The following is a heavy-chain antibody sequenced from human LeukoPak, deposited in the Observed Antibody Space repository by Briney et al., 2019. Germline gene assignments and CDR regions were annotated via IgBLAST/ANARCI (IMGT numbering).Heavy chain of an antibody. D-gene: IGHD2-2*01. V-gene: IGHV3-30*02. CDR1: GFTFSSYG. J-gene: IGHJ6*03. CDR3: AKGGCSSTSCYYYYYYYMDV. CDR2: IRYDGSNK. Sequence: GGSLRLSCAASGFTFSSYGMHWVRQAPGKGLEWVALIRYDGSNKYYADSVKGRFTISRDNSKNTLYLQMNSLRAEDTAVYYCAKGGCSSTSCYYYYYYYMDVWGKGTTVTISS.